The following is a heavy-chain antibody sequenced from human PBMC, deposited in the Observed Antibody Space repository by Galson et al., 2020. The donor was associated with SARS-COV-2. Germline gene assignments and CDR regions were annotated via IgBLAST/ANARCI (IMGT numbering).Heavy chain of an antibody. V-gene: IGHV4-31*03. J-gene: IGHJ2*01. CDR3: ARVRIAAAGTGSYWYFDL. CDR2: IYYSGST. D-gene: IGHD6-13*01. CDR1: GGSISSGGYY. Sequence: ASETLSLTCTVSGGSISSGGYYWIWIRQHPWKGLEWIGYIYYSGSTYYNPSLKSRVTISVDTSKNQFSLKLSSVTVADTAVYYCARVRIAAAGTGSYWYFDLWGRGTLVTVSS.